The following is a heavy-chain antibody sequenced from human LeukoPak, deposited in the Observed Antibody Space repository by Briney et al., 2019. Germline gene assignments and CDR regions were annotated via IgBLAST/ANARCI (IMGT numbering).Heavy chain of an antibody. CDR1: GDSFSYFY. CDR2: IYNSGST. J-gene: IGHJ1*01. Sequence: SETLSLTCTVSGDSFSYFYWSWIRQPPGKGLEWIGYIYNSGSTNYNPSLKSRVTISLDTSKNQFSLKLNSVTAADTAVYYCARPGPEYCSGGSCYSEDYFQHWGQGTLVTVSS. CDR3: ARPGPEYCSGGSCYSEDYFQH. V-gene: IGHV4-59*12. D-gene: IGHD2-15*01.